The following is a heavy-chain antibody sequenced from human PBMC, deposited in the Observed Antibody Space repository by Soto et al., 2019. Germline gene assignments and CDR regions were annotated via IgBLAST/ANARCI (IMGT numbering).Heavy chain of an antibody. J-gene: IGHJ4*02. CDR2: IYYSGSA. CDR1: GGSISIGAFY. D-gene: IGHD3-22*01. V-gene: IGHV4-31*02. CDR3: ARNVYYDTSAYQYYFDY. Sequence: SETLSLTCTVSGGSISIGAFYWSWIRQHPGKGLEWIGYIYYSGSAYYNPSLKSRVTISVDTSKNQFSLKLSSVTAADTAVYYCARNVYYDTSAYQYYFDYWGQGSLVTVSS.